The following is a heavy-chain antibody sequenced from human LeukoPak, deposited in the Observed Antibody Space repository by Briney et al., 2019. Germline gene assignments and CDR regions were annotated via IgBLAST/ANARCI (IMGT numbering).Heavy chain of an antibody. J-gene: IGHJ5*02. V-gene: IGHV1-8*01. CDR2: MNPNSGNT. CDR1: GYTFTSYD. Sequence: ASVKVSCKASGYTFTSYDINWVRQATGQGLEWMGWMNPNSGNTGYAQKFQGRVTMTRNTSISTAYMELRSLRSDDTAVYYCAREYIAVAGTAQLVPWGQGTLVTVSS. D-gene: IGHD6-19*01. CDR3: AREYIAVAGTAQLVP.